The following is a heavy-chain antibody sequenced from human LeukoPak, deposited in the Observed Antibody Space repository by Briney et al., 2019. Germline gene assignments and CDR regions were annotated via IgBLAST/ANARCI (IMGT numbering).Heavy chain of an antibody. V-gene: IGHV4-38-2*01. D-gene: IGHD3-9*01. CDR3: ARQVMPDYDILSGYYYLDY. CDR1: DYSISSGYF. J-gene: IGHJ4*02. Sequence: PSETLSLTCAVSDYSISSGYFWGWIRQPPGKGLEWIGCSYHSGSTYYNPSLKSRVTTSVDTSKNQFSLKLTSVTAADTAVYYCARQVMPDYDILSGYYYLDYWGQGTLVTVSS. CDR2: SYHSGST.